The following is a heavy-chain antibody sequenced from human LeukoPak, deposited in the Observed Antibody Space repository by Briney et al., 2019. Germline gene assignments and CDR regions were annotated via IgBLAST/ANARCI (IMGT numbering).Heavy chain of an antibody. CDR2: IYYSGST. CDR3: ARDIYVDSGGYYGAFDI. J-gene: IGHJ3*02. CDR1: GGSISGYY. Sequence: SETLSLTCTVSGGSISGYYWSWIRQPPGKGLEWIGYIYYSGSTNYNPSLKSRVTISVDTSKNQFPLKLSSVTAADTAVYYCARDIYVDSGGYYGAFDIWGQGTMVTVSS. V-gene: IGHV4-59*12. D-gene: IGHD3-22*01.